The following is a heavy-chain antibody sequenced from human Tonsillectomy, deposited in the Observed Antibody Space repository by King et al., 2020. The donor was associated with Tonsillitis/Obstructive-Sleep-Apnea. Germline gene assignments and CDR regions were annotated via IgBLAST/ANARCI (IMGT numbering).Heavy chain of an antibody. D-gene: IGHD4-17*01. Sequence: ITLKESGPTLVKPTQTLTLTCTFSGFSLSTSGVGVGWIRQPPGKALEWLALIYWGDNKRYSPSLKSRLTVTKDTSKNQVVLIMTNMDPVDTATYYCAHIFFNDYGENGAFDIWGQGTMVTVSS. CDR2: IYWGDNK. CDR3: AHIFFNDYGENGAFDI. V-gene: IGHV2-5*02. CDR1: GFSLSTSGVG. J-gene: IGHJ3*02.